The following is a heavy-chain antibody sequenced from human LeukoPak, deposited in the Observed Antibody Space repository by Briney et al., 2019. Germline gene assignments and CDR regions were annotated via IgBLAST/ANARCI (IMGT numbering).Heavy chain of an antibody. CDR1: GFTFSSYS. J-gene: IGHJ4*02. CDR3: ASSQGGVYSYSSGLFDY. D-gene: IGHD6-19*01. Sequence: PGGSLRLSCAASGFTFSSYSMNWVRQAPGKGLEWVSYISSSSSTIYYADSVKGRSTISRDNAKNSLYLQMNSLRAEDTAVYYCASSQGGVYSYSSGLFDYWGQGTLVTVSS. CDR2: ISSSSSTI. V-gene: IGHV3-48*04.